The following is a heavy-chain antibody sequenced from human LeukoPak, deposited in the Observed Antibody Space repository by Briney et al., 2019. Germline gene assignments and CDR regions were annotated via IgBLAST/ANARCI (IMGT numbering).Heavy chain of an antibody. CDR3: AREGGCCSGGSCYWDDY. V-gene: IGHV3-48*01. D-gene: IGHD2-15*01. CDR2: ISSSSSTI. CDR1: GFTFSSYS. J-gene: IGHJ4*02. Sequence: GGSLRLSCAASGFTFSSYSMNWVRQAPGKGLEWVSYISSSSSTIYYADSVKGRFTISRDNAKNSLYLQMNSLRAEDTAVYYCAREGGCCSGGSCYWDDYWGQGTLVTVSS.